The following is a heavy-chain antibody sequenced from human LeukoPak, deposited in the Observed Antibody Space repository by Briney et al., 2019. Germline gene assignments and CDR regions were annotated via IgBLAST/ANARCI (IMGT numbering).Heavy chain of an antibody. J-gene: IGHJ4*02. V-gene: IGHV3-13*01. CDR2: ISTAGDT. D-gene: IGHD3-10*01. Sequence: QPGGSLRLSCAASGFTFSSYDMHWVRHATGKGLEWVSAISTAGDTYYPGSVKGQFTISRENAKNSLYLQMNTLSAGDTAVYYCARVGSGAPDYWGQGTLVTVSS. CDR3: ARVGSGAPDY. CDR1: GFTFSSYD.